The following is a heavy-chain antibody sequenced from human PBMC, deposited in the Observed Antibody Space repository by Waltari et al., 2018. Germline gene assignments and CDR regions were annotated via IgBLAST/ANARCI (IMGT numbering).Heavy chain of an antibody. V-gene: IGHV1-69*01. CDR1: GGTFSCYA. J-gene: IGHJ4*02. CDR3: ATPANLGIVSYYFDY. CDR2: ISHIFGTA. D-gene: IGHD7-27*01. Sequence: VQLVYSAAEFKFPGSSVKFFCKASGGTFSCYAVSWARRAPGQGLEWMGGISHIFGTANYAQKFQGRVTITADESTSTDYMGLSSLRSEETAVYYRATPANLGIVSYYFDYWGQGTLVTVSS.